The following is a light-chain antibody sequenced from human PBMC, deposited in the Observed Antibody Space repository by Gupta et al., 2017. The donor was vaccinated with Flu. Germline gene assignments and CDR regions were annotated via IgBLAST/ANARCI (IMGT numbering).Light chain of an antibody. CDR3: QQRGNWPPVT. CDR1: QTVSTY. CDR2: DAS. J-gene: IGKJ5*01. Sequence: EIVLTQPPATLSLSPGERATLSCRASQTVSTYLMWYQQKPGQAPRLLIYDASNRATGVPARFSGSGSGTDFTLTISSREPEDFAVYYCQQRGNWPPVTFGQGTRLEIK. V-gene: IGKV3-11*01.